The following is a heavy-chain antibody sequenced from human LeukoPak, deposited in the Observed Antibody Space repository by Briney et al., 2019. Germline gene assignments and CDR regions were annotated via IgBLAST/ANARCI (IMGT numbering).Heavy chain of an antibody. CDR2: ISAFKGNT. V-gene: IGHV1-18*01. D-gene: IGHD3-22*01. Sequence: ASVKVSCTASGYTFSTYGISWVRQAPGQGLEWMGWISAFKGNTNYAQKLQGRVTMTTDTSTTTAYMELRSLSSDDTAVYYCARDFLSYDGSENHFEDTFDIWGQGTMVTVSS. CDR3: ARDFLSYDGSENHFEDTFDI. J-gene: IGHJ3*02. CDR1: GYTFSTYG.